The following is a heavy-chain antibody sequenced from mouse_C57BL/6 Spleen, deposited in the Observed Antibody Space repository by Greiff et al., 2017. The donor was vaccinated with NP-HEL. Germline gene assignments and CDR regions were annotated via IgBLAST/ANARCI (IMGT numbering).Heavy chain of an antibody. V-gene: IGHV1-54*01. CDR3: ARGITTVVAPDY. Sequence: VQLQQSGAELVRPGTSVKVSCKASGYAFTNYLIEWVKQRPGQGLEWIGVINPGSGGTNYNEKFKGKATLTADKSSSTAYMQLSSLTSEDSAVYFCARGITTVVAPDYWGQGTTLTVSS. D-gene: IGHD1-1*01. CDR2: INPGSGGT. CDR1: GYAFTNYL. J-gene: IGHJ2*01.